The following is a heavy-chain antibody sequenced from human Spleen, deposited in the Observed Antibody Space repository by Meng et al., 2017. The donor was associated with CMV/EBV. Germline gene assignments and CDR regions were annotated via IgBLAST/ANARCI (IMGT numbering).Heavy chain of an antibody. Sequence: GESLKISCEASGFTFSNYAMSWVRQAPGKGLEWVSVIYSGDSTTYYADSVKGRFTISRDNSKNTLYLQMNSLRAEDTAVYYCAKDRVGATNDAFDIWGQGTMVTVSS. V-gene: IGHV3-23*03. CDR2: IYSGDSTT. CDR3: AKDRVGATNDAFDI. J-gene: IGHJ3*02. CDR1: GFTFSNYA. D-gene: IGHD1-26*01.